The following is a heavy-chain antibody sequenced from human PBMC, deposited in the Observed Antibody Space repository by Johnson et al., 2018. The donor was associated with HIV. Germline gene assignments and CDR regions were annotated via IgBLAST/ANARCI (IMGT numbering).Heavy chain of an antibody. Sequence: QVQLVESGGGLVKPGGSLRLSCAASGFTFSSYAMHWVRQAPGKGLEWVAVISYDGSNKYYADSVKGRFTISRDNAKNSLYLQMNSLRAEDTALYYCARDQYSTSDDDAFDIWGQGTMVTVSS. J-gene: IGHJ3*02. D-gene: IGHD6-6*01. CDR2: ISYDGSNK. CDR1: GFTFSSYA. V-gene: IGHV3-30-3*01. CDR3: ARDQYSTSDDDAFDI.